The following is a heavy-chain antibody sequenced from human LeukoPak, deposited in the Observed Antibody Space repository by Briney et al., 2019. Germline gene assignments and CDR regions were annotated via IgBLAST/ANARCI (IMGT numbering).Heavy chain of an antibody. CDR1: GFTFSSNA. CDR2: ITGSGGST. CDR3: AKGLSVASPFSDQ. Sequence: GGSLRLSCAASGFTFSSNAMSWVRQAPGKGLEWVSYITGSGGSTLYADSVKGRFTVSRDNSKNTLYLQMNSLRAEDTAVYYCAKGLSVASPFSDQWGQGTLVTVSS. D-gene: IGHD2-15*01. V-gene: IGHV3-23*01. J-gene: IGHJ4*02.